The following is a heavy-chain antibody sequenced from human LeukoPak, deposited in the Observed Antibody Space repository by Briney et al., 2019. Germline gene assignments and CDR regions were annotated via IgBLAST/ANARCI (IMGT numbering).Heavy chain of an antibody. CDR1: GFTFSSYA. Sequence: GGSLRFSCSASGFTFSSYAMHWVRQAPGKGLEYVSAISSNGGSTYYADSVKGRFTISRDNSKNTLYLQMSSLRAEDTAVYYCVKAPGSLWFGELSYWGQGTLVTVSS. D-gene: IGHD3-10*01. CDR3: VKAPGSLWFGELSY. V-gene: IGHV3-64D*06. CDR2: ISSNGGST. J-gene: IGHJ4*02.